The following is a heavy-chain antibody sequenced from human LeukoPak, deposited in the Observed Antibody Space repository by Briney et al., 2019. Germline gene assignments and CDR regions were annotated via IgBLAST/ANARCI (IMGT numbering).Heavy chain of an antibody. CDR3: AKDGSGNYYYYMDV. CDR1: GFTFSSYA. D-gene: IGHD3-10*01. Sequence: GGSLRLSCAASGFTFSSYAMSWVRQAPGKGLEWVSAISGSGGSTYYADSVKGRFTISRDNSKNTLYLQMNSLRAEDTAVYYCAKDGSGNYYYYMDVWGKGTTVTVSS. CDR2: ISGSGGST. J-gene: IGHJ6*03. V-gene: IGHV3-23*01.